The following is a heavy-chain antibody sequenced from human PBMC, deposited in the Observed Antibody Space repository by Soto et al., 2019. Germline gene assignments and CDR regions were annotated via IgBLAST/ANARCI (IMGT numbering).Heavy chain of an antibody. V-gene: IGHV1-69*01. D-gene: IGHD3-22*01. Sequence: QVQLVQSGAEVKKHGSSVKVSCKASGGTFSSYAISWVRQAPGQGLEWMGGIIPIFGTANYAQKFQGRVTITADESTSPAYMELSSLRADDTAVYYCAREGGYYDSSGYRDFDYWGQGTLVTVSS. CDR1: GGTFSSYA. CDR2: IIPIFGTA. CDR3: AREGGYYDSSGYRDFDY. J-gene: IGHJ4*02.